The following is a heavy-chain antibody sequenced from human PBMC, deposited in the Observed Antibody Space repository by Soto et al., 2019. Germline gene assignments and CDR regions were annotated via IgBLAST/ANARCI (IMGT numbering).Heavy chain of an antibody. Sequence: GGSLRLSCVASGFTLSSYDMSWVRQAPGRGLESVSYIGSSGGGTDYADSVKGRVTLSRDNAKNSLYLQMNNLRAEDTAVYFCARGYGSGIFYLWGQGTLVTVSS. V-gene: IGHV3-48*01. CDR1: GFTLSSYD. CDR3: ARGYGSGIFYL. J-gene: IGHJ4*02. CDR2: IGSSGGGT. D-gene: IGHD3-10*01.